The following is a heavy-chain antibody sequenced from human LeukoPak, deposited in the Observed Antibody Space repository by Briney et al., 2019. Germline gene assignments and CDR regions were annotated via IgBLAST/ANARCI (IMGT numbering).Heavy chain of an antibody. V-gene: IGHV5-10-1*01. CDR3: ARHGDFTAMIT. Sequence: GESLKISCKGPGYSFTSYWVSWVRQMPGKGLEWMGRIDPSDSYTNYSPSFQGHVTISADESISTAYLQWSSLKASDTAMYYCARHGDFTAMITWGQGTLVTVSS. D-gene: IGHD5-18*01. J-gene: IGHJ5*02. CDR2: IDPSDSYT. CDR1: GYSFTSYW.